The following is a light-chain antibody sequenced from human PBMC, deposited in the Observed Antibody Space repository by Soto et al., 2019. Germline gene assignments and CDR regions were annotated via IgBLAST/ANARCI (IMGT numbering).Light chain of an antibody. J-gene: IGLJ2*01. CDR1: SSDVGNDNF. CDR2: EVS. CDR3: CSYAGSYTLV. Sequence: QSALTQPASVSGSPGQSITISCTGTSSDVGNDNFVSWYQHHPGKAPKLIIYEVSYRPSGVSHRFSGSKSGNTASLTISGLQAEDEADYFCCSYAGSYTLVFGGGTKLTVL. V-gene: IGLV2-23*02.